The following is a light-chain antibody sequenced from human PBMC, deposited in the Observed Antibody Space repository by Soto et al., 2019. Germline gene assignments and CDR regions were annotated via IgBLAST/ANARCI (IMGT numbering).Light chain of an antibody. J-gene: IGLJ1*01. Sequence: QSVLTQPPSASGTPGQRVTISCSGSSSNIGSNTVNWYQQLPGTAPKLLIYSNDRRPSGVPDRFAGSKSGTSASLAISGLQSEDEADYYSAAWDDSLNGAYVFGTGTKVTVL. CDR1: SSNIGSNT. V-gene: IGLV1-44*01. CDR3: AAWDDSLNGAYV. CDR2: SND.